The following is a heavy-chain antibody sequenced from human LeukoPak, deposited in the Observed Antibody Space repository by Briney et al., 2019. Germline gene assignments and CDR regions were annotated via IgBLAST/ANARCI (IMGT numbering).Heavy chain of an antibody. D-gene: IGHD6-19*01. Sequence: PGWSLGLSCATSGFTFSTYGMSWVRQAPGKGLEWVSSISGSGVSTYYGDSVKGRLTISRDNSKNTLYLQMNSLRAEDTAVYYCAKSTSSFDYWGQGILVTASS. CDR1: GFTFSTYG. J-gene: IGHJ4*02. V-gene: IGHV3-23*01. CDR3: AKSTSSFDY. CDR2: ISGSGVST.